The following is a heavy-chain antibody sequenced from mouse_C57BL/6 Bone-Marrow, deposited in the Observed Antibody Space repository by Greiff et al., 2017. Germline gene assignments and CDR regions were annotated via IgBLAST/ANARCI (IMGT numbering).Heavy chain of an antibody. CDR1: GFTFSSYA. J-gene: IGHJ4*01. V-gene: IGHV5-4*01. CDR3: ARDRDYGSSYDAMDY. Sequence: EVQGVESGGGLVKPGGSLKLSCAASGFTFSSYAMSWVRQTPEKRLEWVATISDGGSYTYYPDNVKGRFTISRDNAKNNLYLQMSHLKSEDTAMYYCARDRDYGSSYDAMDYGGQGTSVTVSS. D-gene: IGHD1-1*01. CDR2: ISDGGSYT.